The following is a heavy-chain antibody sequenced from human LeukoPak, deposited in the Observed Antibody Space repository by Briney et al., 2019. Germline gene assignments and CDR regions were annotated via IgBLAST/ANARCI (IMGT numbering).Heavy chain of an antibody. J-gene: IGHJ4*02. Sequence: GSLRLSCASSGFGFSSYWMTWVRQAPGRGLEWVANIKVDGSEKYYVDSVKGRFTISRDNAKNSLYLQVASLRGDDTATYYCAREGNVYYYDQWGQGTLVTVSP. D-gene: IGHD3-10*02. CDR2: IKVDGSEK. CDR3: AREGNVYYYDQ. V-gene: IGHV3-7*01. CDR1: GFGFSSYW.